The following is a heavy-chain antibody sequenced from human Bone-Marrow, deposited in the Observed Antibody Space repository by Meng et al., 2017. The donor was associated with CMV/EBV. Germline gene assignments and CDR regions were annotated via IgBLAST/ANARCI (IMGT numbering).Heavy chain of an antibody. V-gene: IGHV3-30-3*01. J-gene: IGHJ4*02. Sequence: GESLKISCAASGFTFSSYAMHWVRQAPGKGLEWVAVISYDGSNKYYADSVKGRFTISRDNSKNTLYLQMNSLRAEDTAVYYCARDPSFYDGWVFDYWGQGTLVTASS. D-gene: IGHD2/OR15-2a*01. CDR3: ARDPSFYDGWVFDY. CDR2: ISYDGSNK. CDR1: GFTFSSYA.